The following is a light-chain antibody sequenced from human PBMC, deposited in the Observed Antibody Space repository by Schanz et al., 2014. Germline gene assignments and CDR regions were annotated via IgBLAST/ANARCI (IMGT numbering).Light chain of an antibody. V-gene: IGLV1-47*01. CDR3: QSYDSSLSGLAV. CDR1: SSNIGSNY. CDR2: RNN. Sequence: QSVLTQPPSASGTPGQRVTISCSGSSSNIGSNYVYWYQQLPGTAPKLLIYRNNQRPSGVPDRFSASKSGTSASLAITGLQAEDEADYYCQSYDSSLSGLAVFGGGTQLTVL. J-gene: IGLJ7*01.